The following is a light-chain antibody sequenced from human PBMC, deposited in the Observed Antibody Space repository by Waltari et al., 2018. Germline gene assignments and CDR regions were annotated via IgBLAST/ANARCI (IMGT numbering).Light chain of an antibody. Sequence: SALTQPDSVSGSPGQSTTISVIGISSDSGGYNYVPWYQQHPGEAPKVIIYDVTNRPSGVSNRFSGSKSGSSASLTISGLQPEDEADYYCSSFTSSTTGIFGGGTKLTVL. CDR1: SSDSGGYNY. J-gene: IGLJ2*01. CDR2: DVT. CDR3: SSFTSSTTGI. V-gene: IGLV2-14*03.